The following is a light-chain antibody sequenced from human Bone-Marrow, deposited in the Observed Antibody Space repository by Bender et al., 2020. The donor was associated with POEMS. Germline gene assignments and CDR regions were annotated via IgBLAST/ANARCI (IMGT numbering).Light chain of an antibody. J-gene: IGLJ2*01. CDR2: DVT. CDR3: CSYTTTTTLV. V-gene: IGLV2-14*03. CDR1: SSDVVDYNY. Sequence: QSALTQPASVSGSPGQSITISCTGTSSDVVDYNYVSWYQQHPGKVPRLLIHDVTNRPSGVSDRFSGSKFGDTASLTISGLQAEDEADYYCCSYTTTTTLVFGGGTKLTVL.